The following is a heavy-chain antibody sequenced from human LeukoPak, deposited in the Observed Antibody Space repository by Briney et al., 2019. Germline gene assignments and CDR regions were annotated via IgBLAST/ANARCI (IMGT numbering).Heavy chain of an antibody. J-gene: IGHJ6*03. CDR1: GYTFTGYY. V-gene: IGHV1-2*02. Sequence: ASVKVSCKASGYTFTGYYVHWVRQAPGQGLEWMGWIDPNSGGTNYAQKFQGRVTMTRDTSISTAYMELSRLRSDDTAEYYCAKDFTSGTRYFYYYMDVWGRGTTVTVSS. CDR2: IDPNSGGT. D-gene: IGHD1-1*01. CDR3: AKDFTSGTRYFYYYMDV.